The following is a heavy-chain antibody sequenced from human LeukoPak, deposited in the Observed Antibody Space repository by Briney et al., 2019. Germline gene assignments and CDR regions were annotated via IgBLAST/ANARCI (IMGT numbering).Heavy chain of an antibody. J-gene: IGHJ4*02. Sequence: PGGSLRPSCTASGFTFSIYAMSWVRQAPGKGLEWVSIISGSGGNTYYADSVKGRFTVSRDNSKNTLYLQVNSLRAEDTAVYYCAKHRDGGPTNWAKGFDYWGQGTLVTVSS. D-gene: IGHD1-26*01. V-gene: IGHV3-23*01. CDR2: ISGSGGNT. CDR3: AKHRDGGPTNWAKGFDY. CDR1: GFTFSIYA.